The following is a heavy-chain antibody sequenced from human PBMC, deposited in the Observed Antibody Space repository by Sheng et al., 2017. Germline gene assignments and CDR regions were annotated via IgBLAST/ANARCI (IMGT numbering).Heavy chain of an antibody. CDR2: ISSSSSYI. Sequence: EVQLVESGGGLVKPGGSLRLSCAASGFTFSSYSMNWVRQAPGKGLEWVSSISSSSSYIYYADSVKGRFTISRDNAKNSLYLQMNSLRAEDTAVYYCARDLDSGYEGYYYMDVWGKGTTVTVSS. CDR3: ARDLDSGYEGYYYMDV. J-gene: IGHJ6*03. V-gene: IGHV3-21*01. CDR1: GFTFSSYS. D-gene: IGHD5-12*01.